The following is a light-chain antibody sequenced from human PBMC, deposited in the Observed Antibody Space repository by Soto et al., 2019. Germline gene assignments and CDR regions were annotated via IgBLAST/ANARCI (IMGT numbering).Light chain of an antibody. CDR3: SSYTSSSTPVV. J-gene: IGLJ2*01. CDR2: EVS. Sequence: QSVLTQPASVSGSPGQLITISCTGTSSDVGGYNYVSWYRQHPGKAPKLMIYEVSNRPSGVSNRFSGSKSGNTASLTISGLQAEDEADYYCSSYTSSSTPVVFGGGTKLTV. CDR1: SSDVGGYNY. V-gene: IGLV2-14*01.